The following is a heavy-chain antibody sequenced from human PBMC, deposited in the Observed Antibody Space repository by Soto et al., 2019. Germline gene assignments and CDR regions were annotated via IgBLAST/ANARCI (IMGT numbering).Heavy chain of an antibody. CDR3: ARVGLQNYGDVLDY. V-gene: IGHV4-30-4*01. CDR1: GGSISSGDYY. D-gene: IGHD4-17*01. CDR2: IYYSGST. J-gene: IGHJ4*02. Sequence: QVQLQESGPGLVKPSQTLSLTCTVSGGSISSGDYYWSWIRQPPGKGLEWIGYIYYSGSTYYNPSLKSRVTISVETSKNQFSLKLSSVTAADTGVYYCARVGLQNYGDVLDYWGQGTLVTVSS.